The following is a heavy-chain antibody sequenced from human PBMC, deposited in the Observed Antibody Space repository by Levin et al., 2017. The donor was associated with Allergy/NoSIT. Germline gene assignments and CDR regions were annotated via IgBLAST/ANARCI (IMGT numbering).Heavy chain of an antibody. J-gene: IGHJ4*02. V-gene: IGHV3-15*01. CDR1: GFTFSNAW. Sequence: GESLKISCAASGFTFSNAWMSWVRQAPGKGLEWVGRIKSKTDGGTTDYAAPVKGRFTISRDDSKNTLYLQMNSLKTEDTAVYYCTTDPSGGLWFGEPYAYGWWGQGTLVTVSS. CDR2: IKSKTDGGTT. D-gene: IGHD3-10*01. CDR3: TTDPSGGLWFGEPYAYGW.